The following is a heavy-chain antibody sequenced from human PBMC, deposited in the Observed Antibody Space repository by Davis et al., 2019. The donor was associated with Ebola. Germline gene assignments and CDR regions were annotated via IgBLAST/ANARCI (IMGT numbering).Heavy chain of an antibody. D-gene: IGHD3-3*01. V-gene: IGHV3-23*01. CDR3: ATMGLGVITDLPFDY. J-gene: IGHJ4*02. CDR1: GFSFNKYA. Sequence: GASLKISCAASGFSFNKYALSWVRQAPGKGLEWVSAISGSGGNTYYADSVKGRFTISRDNSKNTLYLQMNSLRAEDTAIYYCATMGLGVITDLPFDYWGQGTLVTVSS. CDR2: ISGSGGNT.